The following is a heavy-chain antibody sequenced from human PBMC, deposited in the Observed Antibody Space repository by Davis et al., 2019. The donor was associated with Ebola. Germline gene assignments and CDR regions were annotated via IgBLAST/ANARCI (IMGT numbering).Heavy chain of an antibody. CDR3: ARSYSGSRIYDY. CDR1: GFTFSSYS. Sequence: GESLKISCAGSGFTFSSYSMTWVRQAPGKGLEWVSVIGSGGGDVHYADFVKGRFTISRDNSKNTLYLQMNSLRVEDTAIYYCARSYSGSRIYDYWGQGTLVTVSS. D-gene: IGHD1-26*01. V-gene: IGHV3-23*01. J-gene: IGHJ4*02. CDR2: IGSGGGDV.